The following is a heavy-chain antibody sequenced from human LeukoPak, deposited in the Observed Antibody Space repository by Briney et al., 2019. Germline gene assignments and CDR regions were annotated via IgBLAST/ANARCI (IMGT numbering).Heavy chain of an antibody. CDR2: IIPIFGTA. V-gene: IGHV1-69*06. Sequence: ASVKVSFEASGGTFSSYAISWVRHAPGQGLEWMGGIIPIFGTANYAQKFQGRVTITADKSTSTAYMELSSLRSEDTAVYYCARDPDYGDSDWFDPWGQGTLVTVSS. J-gene: IGHJ5*02. CDR3: ARDPDYGDSDWFDP. CDR1: GGTFSSYA. D-gene: IGHD4-17*01.